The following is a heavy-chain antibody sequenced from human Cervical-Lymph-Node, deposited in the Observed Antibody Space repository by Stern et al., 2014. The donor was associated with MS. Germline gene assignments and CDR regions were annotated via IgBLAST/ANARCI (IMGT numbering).Heavy chain of an antibody. CDR2: IWYDGSKK. CDR3: TGVNYDILTGYYSDY. CDR1: GFAFSSYG. D-gene: IGHD3-9*01. V-gene: IGHV3-33*01. J-gene: IGHJ4*02. Sequence: VQLVESGGGVVQPGRSLKLSCAASGFAFSSYGIHWVRQAPGKGLEWVAVIWYDGSKKFYAEFVKGRVTISRDNSKNTGYLQMNSLRAEDTAVYYCTGVNYDILTGYYSDYWGQGTLVTVSS.